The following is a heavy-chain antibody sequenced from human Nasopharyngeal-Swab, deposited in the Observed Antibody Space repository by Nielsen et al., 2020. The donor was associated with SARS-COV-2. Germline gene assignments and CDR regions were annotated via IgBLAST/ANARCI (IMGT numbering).Heavy chain of an antibody. CDR1: GFTFSSYA. J-gene: IGHJ4*02. Sequence: GKSLKISCAASGFTFSSYAMSWVRQAPGKGLEWVSAISGSGGSTYYADSVKGRFTISRDNSKNTLYLQMNSLRAEDTAVYYCAKDYHGSSPYDYWGQGTLVTVSS. CDR2: ISGSGGST. CDR3: AKDYHGSSPYDY. D-gene: IGHD6-6*01. V-gene: IGHV3-23*01.